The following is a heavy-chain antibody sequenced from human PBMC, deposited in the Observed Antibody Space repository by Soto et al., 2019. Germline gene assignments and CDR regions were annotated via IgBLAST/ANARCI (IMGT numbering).Heavy chain of an antibody. CDR3: ARPRSSQGGNWFDP. J-gene: IGHJ5*02. CDR1: GYTFTGYY. CDR2: INPNSGGT. D-gene: IGHD6-13*01. Sequence: QVQLVQSGAEVKKPGASVKVSCKASGYTFTGYYMHWVRQAPGQGLEWMGWINPNSGGTNYAQKFQGRVTMTRDTSMSTAYMELSRLISDDTAVYYCARPRSSQGGNWFDPWGQGTLVTVSS. V-gene: IGHV1-2*02.